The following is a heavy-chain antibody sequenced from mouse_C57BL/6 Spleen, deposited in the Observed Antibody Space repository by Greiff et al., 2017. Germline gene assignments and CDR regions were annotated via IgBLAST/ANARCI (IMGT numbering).Heavy chain of an antibody. CDR3: ARAYYDTTWFAY. D-gene: IGHD2-4*01. J-gene: IGHJ3*01. CDR1: GYTFTGYW. CDR2: ILPGSGST. Sequence: VQLQQSGAELMKPGASVKLSCKATGYTFTGYWIEWVKQRPGHGLEWIGEILPGSGSTNYTEKIKGKATFTADTTSNTAYMQLSSLTTEDSAIYYCARAYYDTTWFAYWGQGTLVTVSA. V-gene: IGHV1-9*01.